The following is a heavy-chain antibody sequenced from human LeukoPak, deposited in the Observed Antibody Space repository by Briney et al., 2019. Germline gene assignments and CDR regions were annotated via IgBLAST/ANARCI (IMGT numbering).Heavy chain of an antibody. V-gene: IGHV4-59*08. CDR2: IYYSGST. J-gene: IGHJ4*02. D-gene: IGHD5-12*01. Sequence: SETLSLTCTVSGGSISSYYWSWIRQPPGKGLEWLGYIYYSGSTNYNPSLKSRVTISVDTSKNQFSLKLSSVTAADTAVYYCASLRGYSGYDPFDYWGQGALATVSS. CDR1: GGSISSYY. CDR3: ASLRGYSGYDPFDY.